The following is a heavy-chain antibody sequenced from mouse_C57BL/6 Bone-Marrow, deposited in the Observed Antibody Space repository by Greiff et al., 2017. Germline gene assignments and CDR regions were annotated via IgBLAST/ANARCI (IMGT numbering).Heavy chain of an antibody. CDR2: IDPSDSYT. CDR3: ARGGCITTVVATRFTY. Sequence: QVQLKQPGAELVRPGTSVKLSCKASGYTFTSYWMHWVKQRPGQGLEWIGVIDPSDSYTNYNQKFKGKATLTVDTSSSTAYMQLSSLTSEDSAVYDCARGGCITTVVATRFTYWGQGTLVTVSA. D-gene: IGHD1-1*01. J-gene: IGHJ3*01. CDR1: GYTFTSYW. V-gene: IGHV1-59*01.